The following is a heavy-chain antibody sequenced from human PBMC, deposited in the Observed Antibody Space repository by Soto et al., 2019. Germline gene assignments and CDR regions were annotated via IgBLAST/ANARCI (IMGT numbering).Heavy chain of an antibody. CDR3: ARVGVRGSSTPYYYYGMDV. CDR1: GGSFSGYY. V-gene: IGHV4-34*01. D-gene: IGHD1-26*01. Sequence: PSETLSVTCAVYGGSFSGYYWSWIRQPPGKGLEWIGEINHSGSTNYNPSLKSRVTISVDTSKNQFSLKLSSVTAADTAVYYCARVGVRGSSTPYYYYGMDVWGQGTTVTVSS. CDR2: INHSGST. J-gene: IGHJ6*02.